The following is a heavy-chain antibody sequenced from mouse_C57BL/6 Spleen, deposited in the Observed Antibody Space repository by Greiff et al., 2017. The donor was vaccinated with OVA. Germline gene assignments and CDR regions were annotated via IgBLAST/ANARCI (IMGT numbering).Heavy chain of an antibody. CDR2: IYPGNSDT. Sequence: VQLQQSGTVLARPGASVKMSCKTSGYTFTSYWMHWVKQRPGQGLAWIGAIYPGNSDTSYNQKFKGKAKLIAVTSTSTAYTELSSLTNEDSAVYYCTRGDSSGSYAMDYWGQGTSVTVSS. V-gene: IGHV1-5*01. D-gene: IGHD3-2*02. CDR1: GYTFTSYW. CDR3: TRGDSSGSYAMDY. J-gene: IGHJ4*01.